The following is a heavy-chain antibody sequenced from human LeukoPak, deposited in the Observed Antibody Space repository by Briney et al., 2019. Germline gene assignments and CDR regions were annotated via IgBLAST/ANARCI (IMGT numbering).Heavy chain of an antibody. CDR1: GGSFSGYY. CDR3: ARGFVAVAGVTFDY. Sequence: PSETLSLTCAVYGGSFSGYYWSWIRQPPGKRLEWIGEINHSGSTNYNPSLKSRVTISVDTSKNQFSLKLSSVTAADTAVYYCARGFVAVAGVTFDYWGQGTLVTVSS. D-gene: IGHD6-19*01. V-gene: IGHV4-34*01. J-gene: IGHJ4*02. CDR2: INHSGST.